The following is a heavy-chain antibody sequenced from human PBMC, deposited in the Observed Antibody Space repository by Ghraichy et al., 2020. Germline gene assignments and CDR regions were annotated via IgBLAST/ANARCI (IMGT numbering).Heavy chain of an antibody. CDR3: GRSSGSYHRFDS. J-gene: IGHJ4*02. V-gene: IGHV1-69*13. Sequence: SVKVSCKASGGTFSSSDLNWVRQAPGQGLEWMGRIIPIFGTANYAQKFQGRVTITADESTSTAYMDLSSLRSEDTAVYYCGRSSGSYHRFDSWGQGTLVTVSS. D-gene: IGHD1-26*01. CDR2: IIPIFGTA. CDR1: GGTFSSSD.